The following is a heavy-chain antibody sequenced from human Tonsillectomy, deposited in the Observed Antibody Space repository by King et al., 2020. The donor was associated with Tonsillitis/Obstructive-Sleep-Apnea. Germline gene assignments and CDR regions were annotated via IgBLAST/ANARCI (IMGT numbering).Heavy chain of an antibody. CDR1: GFTFSSYA. CDR3: AKLNGIVVVPAAIDY. J-gene: IGHJ4*02. D-gene: IGHD2-2*01. CDR2: ISGSGDST. Sequence: VQLVESGGGLVQPGKSLRLSCAASGFTFSSYAMSWVRQAPGKGLEWVSTISGSGDSTYYADSVKGRLTISRDNSKNTLFLQMNSLRADDTALYYCAKLNGIVVVPAAIDYWGQGTLVTVSS. V-gene: IGHV3-23*04.